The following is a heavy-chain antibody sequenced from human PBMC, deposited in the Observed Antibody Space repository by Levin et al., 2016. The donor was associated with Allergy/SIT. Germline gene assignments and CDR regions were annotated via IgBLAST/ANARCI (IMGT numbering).Heavy chain of an antibody. V-gene: IGHV1-69*13. CDR2: IIPIFGTA. CDR1: GGTFSSYA. CDR3: ARDRGQRSTSGYNWFDP. J-gene: IGHJ5*02. D-gene: IGHD2-2*01. Sequence: SVKVSCKASGGTFSSYAISWVRQAPGQGLEWMGGIIPIFGTANYAQKFQGRVTITADESTSTAYMELSSLRSEDTAVYYCARDRGQRSTSGYNWFDPWGQGTLVTVSS.